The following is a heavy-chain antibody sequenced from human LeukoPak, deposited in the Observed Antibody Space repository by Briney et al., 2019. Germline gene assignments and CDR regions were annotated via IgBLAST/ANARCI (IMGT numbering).Heavy chain of an antibody. J-gene: IGHJ4*02. CDR3: ARDPPSPTYYYDSSSLD. CDR1: GFGFSHYW. Sequence: GGSLRLSCAVSGFGFSHYWMSWVRQAPGKGPKWVANINQDGSEKHYVGSVKGRFTISRDNGKNSLYLQMNSLRAEDTAVYYCARDPPSPTYYYDSSSLDWGQGTLVTVSS. D-gene: IGHD3-22*01. CDR2: INQDGSEK. V-gene: IGHV3-7*01.